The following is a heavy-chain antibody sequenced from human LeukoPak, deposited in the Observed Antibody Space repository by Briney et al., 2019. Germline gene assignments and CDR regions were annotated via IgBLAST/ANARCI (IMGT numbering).Heavy chain of an antibody. Sequence: AETLSLTCNVTDGSISSYHWSWIRQPPGKGLQWLGYIFHSGRPHYNPSLKSRLTLSVDTSRSQLSLKLDYVPAADTAVYFCARHSQSYGPYDWFDPWGKGALVTVSS. CDR3: ARHSQSYGPYDWFDP. D-gene: IGHD3-16*01. CDR1: DGSISSYH. V-gene: IGHV4-59*08. CDR2: IFHSGRP. J-gene: IGHJ5*01.